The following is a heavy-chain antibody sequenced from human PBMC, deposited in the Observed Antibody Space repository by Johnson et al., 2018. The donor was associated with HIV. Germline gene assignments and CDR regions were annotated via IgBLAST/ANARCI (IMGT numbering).Heavy chain of an antibody. CDR1: GFTFDDFA. Sequence: VQLVESGGGLVQPGRSLRLSCAASGFTFDDFAMHWVRQVPGKGLEWVSGISWNSGSIGYADSVKGRFTISRDNSKNTLYLQMNSLRAEDTAVYYCAKYYDIFTGRNTLRDALDIWGQGTMVTVSS. CDR3: AKYYDIFTGRNTLRDALDI. J-gene: IGHJ3*02. CDR2: ISWNSGSI. D-gene: IGHD3-9*01. V-gene: IGHV3-9*01.